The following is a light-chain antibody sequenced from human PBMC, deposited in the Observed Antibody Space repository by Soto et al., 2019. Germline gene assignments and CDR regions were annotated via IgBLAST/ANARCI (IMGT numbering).Light chain of an antibody. V-gene: IGKV1-39*01. CDR3: QQSYRTPIT. CDR2: AAS. CDR1: QSISSY. J-gene: IGKJ5*01. Sequence: DIQMTQSPSSLSASVGDRGTLTCRASQSISSYLNWYQQKPGKAPKLLIYAASSLQSGVPSRFSGSGSGTDFTLTISSLQPEDFATYYCQQSYRTPITFGQGTRLEI.